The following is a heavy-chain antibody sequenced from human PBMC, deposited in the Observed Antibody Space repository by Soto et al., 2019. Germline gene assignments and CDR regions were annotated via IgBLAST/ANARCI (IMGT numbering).Heavy chain of an antibody. CDR1: GYTFTGHY. J-gene: IGHJ3*02. CDR3: AREATVTFSSAFDI. D-gene: IGHD4-17*01. V-gene: IGHV1-2*04. Sequence: ASVKVSCKASGYTFTGHYMHWVRQAPGQGLEWMGWINPNSGGTNYAQKFQGWVTMTRDTSISTAYMELSRLRSDDTAVYYCAREATVTFSSAFDIWGQGTIVTVSS. CDR2: INPNSGGT.